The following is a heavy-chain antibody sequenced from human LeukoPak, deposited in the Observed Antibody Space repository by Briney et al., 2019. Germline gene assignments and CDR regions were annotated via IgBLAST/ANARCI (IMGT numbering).Heavy chain of an antibody. Sequence: GGSLRLSCAASGFTFRSYALSWARQAPGKGLEWVSPISGSGGSTYYADSVKGRFTISRDNSKNTLYLQMNSLRAEDTAVYYCAKGPYDYVWGSYRPETYNWFDPWGQGTLVTVSS. J-gene: IGHJ5*02. V-gene: IGHV3-23*01. CDR3: AKGPYDYVWGSYRPETYNWFDP. D-gene: IGHD3-16*02. CDR2: ISGSGGST. CDR1: GFTFRSYA.